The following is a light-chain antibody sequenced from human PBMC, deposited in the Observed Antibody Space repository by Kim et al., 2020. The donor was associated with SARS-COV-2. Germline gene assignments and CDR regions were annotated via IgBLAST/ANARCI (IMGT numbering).Light chain of an antibody. Sequence: SYELTQPPSVSVSLGQTASITCSGDRLGDKYASWYQQKPGQSPVLVIYNDSRRPSGIPERFSGSNSGNTATLTISGTQAIDEADYYCQAWDNNNGVFGGGTQLTVL. J-gene: IGLJ3*02. V-gene: IGLV3-1*01. CDR3: QAWDNNNGV. CDR2: NDS. CDR1: RLGDKY.